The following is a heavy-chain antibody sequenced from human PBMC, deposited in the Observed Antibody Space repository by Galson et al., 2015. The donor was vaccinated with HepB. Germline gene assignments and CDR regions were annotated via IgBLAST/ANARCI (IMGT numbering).Heavy chain of an antibody. CDR1: GYTLTELS. V-gene: IGHV1-24*01. J-gene: IGHJ3*02. Sequence: SVKVSCKVSGYTLTELSMHWVRQAPGKGLEWMGGFDPEDGKTIYAQNFQGRVTMTEDTSTGTTYIHLSSLRSEDTAVYYCATGGVVVSRGRAFDIWGQGTTVTVSS. D-gene: IGHD2-2*01. CDR3: ATGGVVVSRGRAFDI. CDR2: FDPEDGKT.